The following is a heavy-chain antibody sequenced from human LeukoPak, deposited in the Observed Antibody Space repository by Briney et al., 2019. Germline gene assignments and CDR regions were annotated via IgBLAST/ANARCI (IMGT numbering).Heavy chain of an antibody. V-gene: IGHV3-7*01. J-gene: IGHJ6*03. Sequence: GGSLRLSCAASGFTFSDYYMSWIRQAPGKGLEWVANIKEDGSEKNYVDSVKGRFTISRDNSKNTLYLQMNSLKGDDTAVYYCAKDSAFYYIDVWGKGTTVIISS. CDR2: IKEDGSEK. D-gene: IGHD3-10*01. CDR3: AKDSAFYYIDV. CDR1: GFTFSDYY.